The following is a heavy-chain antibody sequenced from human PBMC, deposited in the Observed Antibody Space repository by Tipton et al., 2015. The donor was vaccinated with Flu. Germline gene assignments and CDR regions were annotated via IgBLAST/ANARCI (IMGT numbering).Heavy chain of an antibody. CDR2: ISYDGSNK. CDR3: AKGYGSGSLGMDV. V-gene: IGHV3-30*18. Sequence: SLRLSCAASGFTFSSYGMHWVRQAPGKGLEWVAVISYDGSNKYYADSVKGRFTISRDNSKNTLYLQMNSLRAEGTAVYYCAKGYGSGSLGMDVWGQGTTVTVSS. J-gene: IGHJ6*02. CDR1: GFTFSSYG. D-gene: IGHD3-10*01.